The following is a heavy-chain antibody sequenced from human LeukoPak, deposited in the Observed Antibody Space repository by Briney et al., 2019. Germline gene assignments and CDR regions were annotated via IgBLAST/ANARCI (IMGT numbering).Heavy chain of an antibody. CDR2: ISSSGSYI. Sequence: PGGSLRLSCAASGFTFSSYSMNWVRQAPGKGLEWVSSISSSGSYIYYADSVKGRFTISRDNAKNSLYLQMNSLRAEDTAVYYCARLISYYYGMYVWGKGTTVTVSS. CDR1: GFTFSSYS. J-gene: IGHJ6*04. CDR3: ARLISYYYGMYV. V-gene: IGHV3-21*01.